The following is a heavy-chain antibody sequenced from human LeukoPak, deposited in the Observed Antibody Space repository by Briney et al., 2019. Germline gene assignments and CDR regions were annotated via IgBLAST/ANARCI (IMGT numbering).Heavy chain of an antibody. CDR3: ARDRIAAAGTYGGPAFDY. CDR1: GFTFRGYW. V-gene: IGHV3-7*01. J-gene: IGHJ4*02. Sequence: PGGSLRLSCAASGFTFRGYWMSWVPQAPGKGLGWVANIKQDGSEKYYVDSVKGRFTISRDNAKNSLYLQINSLRAEDTAVYYCARDRIAAAGTYGGPAFDYWGQGTLVTVSP. CDR2: IKQDGSEK. D-gene: IGHD6-13*01.